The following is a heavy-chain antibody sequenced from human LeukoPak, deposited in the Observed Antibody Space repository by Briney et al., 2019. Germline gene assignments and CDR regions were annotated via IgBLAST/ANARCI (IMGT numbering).Heavy chain of an antibody. D-gene: IGHD3-10*02. V-gene: IGHV3-7*03. Sequence: QTGGSLRLSCAASIFDLSSFCMSWVRQAPGKGLEWVATIKPDGSEKYYVDSVKGRFTISRDYAKNSLYLQMNSLRAGDTAMYYCARHWYDVDSHMKSWGQGTLVTVSS. CDR3: ARHWYDVDSHMKS. J-gene: IGHJ5*02. CDR2: IKPDGSEK. CDR1: IFDLSSFC.